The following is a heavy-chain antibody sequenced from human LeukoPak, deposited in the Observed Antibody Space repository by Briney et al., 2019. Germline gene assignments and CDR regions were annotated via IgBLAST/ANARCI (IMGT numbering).Heavy chain of an antibody. CDR3: VRGEDDFWSGYSRLAYFQH. CDR2: INHSGST. J-gene: IGHJ1*01. Sequence: SETLSLTCAVYGVSFGGYYWSWLRQPPGKGLEWLGEINHSGSTNYNPSLKSRVTISVDTSKNQFSLKLSSVTAADTAVYYCVRGEDDFWSGYSRLAYFQHWGQGTLVTVSS. V-gene: IGHV4-34*01. CDR1: GVSFGGYY. D-gene: IGHD3-3*01.